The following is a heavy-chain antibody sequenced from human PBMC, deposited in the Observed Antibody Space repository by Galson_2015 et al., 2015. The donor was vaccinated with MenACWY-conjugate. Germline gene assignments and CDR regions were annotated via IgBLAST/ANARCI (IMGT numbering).Heavy chain of an antibody. CDR1: GFAFRHYW. J-gene: IGHJ6*02. CDR3: ARGHYGMDV. CDR2: IKKDGSEK. V-gene: IGHV3-7*03. Sequence: SLRLCCAVSGFAFRHYWMTWVRQAPGKGLEWVASIKKDGSEKYYVDSVKGRFTISRDNTKNSMYLEMNSLRAEDTAVYYCARGHYGMDVWGQGTTVTASS.